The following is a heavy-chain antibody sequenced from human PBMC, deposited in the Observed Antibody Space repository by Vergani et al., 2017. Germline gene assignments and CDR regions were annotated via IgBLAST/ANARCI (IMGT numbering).Heavy chain of an antibody. CDR3: AKGKESGSYGRNWFDP. D-gene: IGHD1-26*01. V-gene: IGHV3-15*07. CDR1: GFSFRNAW. J-gene: IGHJ5*02. Sequence: EVQLVESGGGIVKPGGSLRLSCVASGFSFRNAWMNWVRRTPGKGLEWVGRIKSTFDRGTTDYAAAVKGRFTISRDNSKNTLYLQMNSLRAEDTAVYYCAKGKESGSYGRNWFDPWGQGTLVTVSS. CDR2: IKSTFDRGTT.